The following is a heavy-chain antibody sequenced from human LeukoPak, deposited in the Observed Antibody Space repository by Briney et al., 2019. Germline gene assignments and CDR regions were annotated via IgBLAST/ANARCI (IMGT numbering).Heavy chain of an antibody. CDR3: VTDRPGVMDFDF. V-gene: IGHV3-48*03. CDR1: GFTFSNFE. Sequence: GGSLRLSCAVSGFTFSNFEMNWVRQAPGKGLEWVSHIDTSATSMHYADSVKGRFTISRDNAKNSLFLQMNSLRAEGTAVYYCVTDRPGVMDFDFWGQGTLVTVSS. J-gene: IGHJ4*02. D-gene: IGHD3-16*01. CDR2: IDTSATSM.